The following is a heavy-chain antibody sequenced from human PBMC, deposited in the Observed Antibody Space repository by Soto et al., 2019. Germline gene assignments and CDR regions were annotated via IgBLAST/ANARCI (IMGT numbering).Heavy chain of an antibody. V-gene: IGHV4-4*07. CDR1: GGSISSYS. Sequence: TETLSLTCTVSGGSISSYSWSWIRQPAGKGLEWIGRIYTSGSTNYNPSLKSRVTISVDTSKNQFSLKLSSVTAADTAVYYCASGLQSGGYSSGWVYFDYWGQGTLVTVSS. CDR2: IYTSGST. CDR3: ASGLQSGGYSSGWVYFDY. D-gene: IGHD6-19*01. J-gene: IGHJ4*02.